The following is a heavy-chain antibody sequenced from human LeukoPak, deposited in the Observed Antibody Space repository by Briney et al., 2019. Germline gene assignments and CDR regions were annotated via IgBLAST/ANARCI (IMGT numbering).Heavy chain of an antibody. CDR2: INPSGGST. Sequence: GASVKVSCKASGYTFTSYYMHWVRQAPGQGLEWMGIINPSGGSTSYAQKFQGRVTMTRDMSTSTVYVELSSLRSEDTAVYYCARDLGYYDSSGYYGGAFDIWGQGTMVTVSS. J-gene: IGHJ3*02. V-gene: IGHV1-46*01. CDR3: ARDLGYYDSSGYYGGAFDI. D-gene: IGHD3-22*01. CDR1: GYTFTSYY.